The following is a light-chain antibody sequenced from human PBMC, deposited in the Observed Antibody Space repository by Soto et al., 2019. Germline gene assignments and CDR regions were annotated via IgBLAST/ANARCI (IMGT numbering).Light chain of an antibody. V-gene: IGKV1-27*01. Sequence: DIQMTQSPSSLSASVGDRVTITCRASQGISNYLAWYQQKPGKVPKLMIYGASTLQSGVPSRFSGSGSGTDFSLSISSLQPEDVATYYCQKYNSAPYTFGQGTKLEIK. CDR3: QKYNSAPYT. CDR1: QGISNY. CDR2: GAS. J-gene: IGKJ2*01.